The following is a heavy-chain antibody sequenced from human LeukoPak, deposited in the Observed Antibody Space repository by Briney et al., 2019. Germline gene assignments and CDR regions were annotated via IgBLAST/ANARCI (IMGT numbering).Heavy chain of an antibody. J-gene: IGHJ4*02. CDR1: GFTFSDYY. V-gene: IGHV3-11*06. CDR2: ISSSSSYT. D-gene: IGHD5/OR15-5a*01. CDR3: ARVLGLRGNYFDY. Sequence: GGSLRLSCAASGFTFSDYYMSWIRQAPGKGLEWVSYISSSSSYTSYADSVKGRFTISRDNAKNSLYLQMNSLRAEDTAVYYCARVLGLRGNYFDYWGQGTLVTVSS.